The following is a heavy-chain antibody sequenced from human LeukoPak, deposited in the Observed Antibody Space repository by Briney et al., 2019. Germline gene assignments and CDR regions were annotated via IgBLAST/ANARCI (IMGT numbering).Heavy chain of an antibody. D-gene: IGHD3-10*01. CDR2: VDPKDGET. CDR3: AGDVLVSGGSYYHGF. CDR1: GYALTELS. V-gene: IGHV1-24*01. J-gene: IGHJ4*02. Sequence: ASVKVSCKVSGYALTELSIHWVRQAPGKGFEWMGGVDPKDGETIYAQNFQDRVTVTDDRYTDTSYMELSGLTSEDTDLYYCAGDVLVSGGSYYHGFWGQGTLVTVSS.